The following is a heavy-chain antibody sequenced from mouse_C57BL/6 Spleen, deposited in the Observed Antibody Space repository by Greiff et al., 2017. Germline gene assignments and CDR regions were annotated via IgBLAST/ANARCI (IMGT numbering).Heavy chain of an antibody. D-gene: IGHD1-1*01. CDR3: AREDYYGSSSYYFDY. CDR1: GYTFTSYW. CDR2: INPSNGCT. V-gene: IGHV1-53*01. Sequence: QVQLQQPGTELVKPGASVKLSCKASGYTFTSYWMHWVKQRPGQGLEWIGNINPSNGCTNYNEKFKSKATLTVDKSSSTAYMQLSSLTSEESAVYYCAREDYYGSSSYYFDYWGQGTTLTVSS. J-gene: IGHJ2*01.